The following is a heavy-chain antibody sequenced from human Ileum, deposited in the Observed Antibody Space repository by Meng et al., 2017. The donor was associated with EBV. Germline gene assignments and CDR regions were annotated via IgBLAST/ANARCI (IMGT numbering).Heavy chain of an antibody. V-gene: IGHV4-59*08. CDR2: IYYSGST. J-gene: IGHJ4*02. Sequence: QVQRHEQGTGLVKPSETLSLTCTVSGGSISSYYWSWIRQPPGKGLEWIGYIYYSGSTNYNPSLKSRVTISVDTSKNQFSLNLSSVTAADTAVYYCARGGWSLDYWGQGTLVTVSS. D-gene: IGHD2-15*01. CDR1: GGSISSYY. CDR3: ARGGWSLDY.